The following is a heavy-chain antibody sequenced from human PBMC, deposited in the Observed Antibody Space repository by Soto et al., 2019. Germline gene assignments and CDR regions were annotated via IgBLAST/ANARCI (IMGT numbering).Heavy chain of an antibody. J-gene: IGHJ6*03. CDR1: GGSISTYY. CDR3: ARDFGYQEACYMDV. CDR2: IYYSGST. D-gene: IGHD3-16*02. V-gene: IGHV4-59*01. Sequence: SETLSLTCTVSGGSISTYYWSWIRQPPGKGLEWIGHIYYSGSTNYNPSLKSRVIISVATSKNQFSLKLSSVTAADTAVYYCARDFGYQEACYMDVWGKGTTVTVSS.